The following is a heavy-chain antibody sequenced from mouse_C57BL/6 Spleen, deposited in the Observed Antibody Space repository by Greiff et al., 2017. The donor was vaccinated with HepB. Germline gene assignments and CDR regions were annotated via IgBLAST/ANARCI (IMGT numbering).Heavy chain of an antibody. CDR2: IYPGSGNT. V-gene: IGHV1-66*01. D-gene: IGHD1-1*01. J-gene: IGHJ2*01. CDR3: ARSNYYGSSDYFDY. Sequence: VQVVESGPELVKPGASVKISCKASGYSFTSYYIHWVKQRPGQGLEWIGWIYPGSGNTKYNEKFKGKATLTADTSSSTAYMQLSSLTSEDSAVYYCARSNYYGSSDYFDYWGQGTTLTVSS. CDR1: GYSFTSYY.